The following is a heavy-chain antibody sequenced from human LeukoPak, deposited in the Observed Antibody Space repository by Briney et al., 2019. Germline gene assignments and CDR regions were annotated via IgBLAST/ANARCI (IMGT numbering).Heavy chain of an antibody. J-gene: IGHJ4*02. CDR3: ARGDGFGGYDLISY. D-gene: IGHD5-12*01. CDR1: GYTFTGYF. Sequence: ASVKVSCKASGYTFTGYFMHWVRQAPGQGLEWMGWINPNSGGTNYAQKFQGRVTMTRDTSIGTAYMELSRLRSDDTAVYYCARGDGFGGYDLISYWGQGTLVTVSP. V-gene: IGHV1-2*02. CDR2: INPNSGGT.